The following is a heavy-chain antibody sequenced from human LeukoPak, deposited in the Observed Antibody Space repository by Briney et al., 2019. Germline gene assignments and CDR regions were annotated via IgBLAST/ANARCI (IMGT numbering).Heavy chain of an antibody. CDR1: GYTFTSYG. V-gene: IGHV1-2*04. Sequence: AASVKVSCKASGYTFTSYGISWVRQAPGQGLEWMGWINPNSGGTNYAQKFQGWVTMTRDTSISTAYMELSRLRSDDTAVYYCARVYCSSTSCYDYFDYWGQGTLVTVSS. J-gene: IGHJ4*02. CDR3: ARVYCSSTSCYDYFDY. D-gene: IGHD2-2*01. CDR2: INPNSGGT.